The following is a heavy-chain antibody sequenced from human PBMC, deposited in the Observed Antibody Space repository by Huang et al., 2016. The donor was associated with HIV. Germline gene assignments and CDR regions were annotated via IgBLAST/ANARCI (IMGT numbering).Heavy chain of an antibody. CDR3: ARGSAGVLWFGEM. CDR2: ISYDGSNQ. V-gene: IGHV3-30*04. J-gene: IGHJ4*02. Sequence: QERLVESGGGVVQPGSALRSSCAAFGFTFSSYAMHWVRQAPGKGLEGVAVISYDGSNQHYVDAVKGRFTISRDNSKKMLYLQMNSLRMGDTAVYYCARGSAGVLWFGEMWGQGTLVTVSS. CDR1: GFTFSSYA. D-gene: IGHD3-10*01.